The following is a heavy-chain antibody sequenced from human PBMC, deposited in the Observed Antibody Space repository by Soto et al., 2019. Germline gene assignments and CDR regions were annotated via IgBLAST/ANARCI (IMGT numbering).Heavy chain of an antibody. V-gene: IGHV1-69*02. Sequence: SVKVSCKASGGTFSSYTISWVRQAPGQGREWMGRIIPILGIANYAQKFQGRVTITADKSTSTAYMELSSLRSEDTAVYYCASDERGSGSYSYYGMDVWGQGTTVTVSS. CDR2: IIPILGIA. CDR3: ASDERGSGSYSYYGMDV. D-gene: IGHD3-10*01. CDR1: GGTFSSYT. J-gene: IGHJ6*02.